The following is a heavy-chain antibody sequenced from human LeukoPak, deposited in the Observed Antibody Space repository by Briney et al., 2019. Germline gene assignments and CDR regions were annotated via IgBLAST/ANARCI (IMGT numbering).Heavy chain of an antibody. CDR1: GFTFSSYG. CDR3: ASFSGYSYGLQVFY. CDR2: IWYDGSNK. J-gene: IGHJ4*02. Sequence: GRSLRLSCAASGFTFSSYGMHWVRQAPGRGLEWVAVIWYDGSNKYYADSVKGRFTISRDNSKNTLYLQMNSLRAEDTAVYYCASFSGYSYGLQVFYWGQGTLVTVSS. D-gene: IGHD5-18*01. V-gene: IGHV3-33*01.